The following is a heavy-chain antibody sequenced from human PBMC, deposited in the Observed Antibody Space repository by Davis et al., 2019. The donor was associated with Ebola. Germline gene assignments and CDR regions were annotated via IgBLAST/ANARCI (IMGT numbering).Heavy chain of an antibody. V-gene: IGHV3-7*01. CDR1: GFTFSSYW. Sequence: GSLRLSCAASGFTFSSYWMSWVRQAPGKGLEWVANIKQDGSEKYYVDSVKGRFTISRDNAKNSLYLQMNSLRAEDTAVYYCARDPFTIFGVGAYDYWGQGTLVTVSS. CDR2: IKQDGSEK. D-gene: IGHD3-3*01. CDR3: ARDPFTIFGVGAYDY. J-gene: IGHJ4*02.